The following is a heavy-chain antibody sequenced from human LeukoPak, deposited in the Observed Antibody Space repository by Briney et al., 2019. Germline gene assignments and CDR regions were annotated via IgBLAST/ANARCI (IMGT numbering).Heavy chain of an antibody. CDR2: ISSSSSYI. CDR1: GFSFSKYS. Sequence: GGSLRLSCVASGFSFSKYSMNWVRQAPGKGLEWVSSISSSSSYIYYADSVKGRFTISRDNAKNSLYLQMNSLRAEDTAVYYCARSYGSGSYYNILYYMDVWGKGTTVTISS. CDR3: ARSYGSGSYYNILYYMDV. D-gene: IGHD3-10*01. J-gene: IGHJ6*03. V-gene: IGHV3-21*01.